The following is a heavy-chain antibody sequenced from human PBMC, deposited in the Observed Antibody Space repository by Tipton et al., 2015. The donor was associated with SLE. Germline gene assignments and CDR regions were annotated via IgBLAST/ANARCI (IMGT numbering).Heavy chain of an antibody. CDR3: ASLAPTGSGRGY. J-gene: IGHJ4*02. CDR1: GDSIRNYY. Sequence: LRLSCSVSGDSIRNYYWTWIRQPPGKGLEWMGYFYYSGSTNYNPSLKGRLTLSLDTSKSQFSLKLTSVTAADTAVYYCASLAPTGSGRGYWGQGTLVTVSS. V-gene: IGHV4-59*01. CDR2: FYYSGST. D-gene: IGHD6-19*01.